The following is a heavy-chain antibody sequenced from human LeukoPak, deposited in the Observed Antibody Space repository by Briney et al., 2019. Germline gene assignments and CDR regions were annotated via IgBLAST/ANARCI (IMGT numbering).Heavy chain of an antibody. CDR1: GFSFSTYA. V-gene: IGHV3-30-3*01. D-gene: IGHD6-13*01. CDR2: ISYDGSSNK. CDR3: ARDRGYSSSWYHY. Sequence: GGSLRLSCAASGFSFSTYAMHWVRQAPGKGLEWVAVISYDGSSNKYYADSVKGRFTISRDNTKNTVYLQMNSLRAEDTAVYYCARDRGYSSSWYHYWGQGTLVTVSS. J-gene: IGHJ4*02.